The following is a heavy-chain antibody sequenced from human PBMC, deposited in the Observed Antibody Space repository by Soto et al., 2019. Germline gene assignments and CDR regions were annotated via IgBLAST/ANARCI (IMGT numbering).Heavy chain of an antibody. CDR3: ARGVRTTVTTKEGVFDY. D-gene: IGHD4-17*01. Sequence: SETLSLTCAVYGGSFSGYYWSWTRQPPGKGLEWIGEINHSGSTNYNPSLKSRVTISVDTSKNQFSLKLSSVTAADTAVYYCARGVRTTVTTKEGVFDYWGQGSLVTVSS. CDR2: INHSGST. J-gene: IGHJ4*02. CDR1: GGSFSGYY. V-gene: IGHV4-34*01.